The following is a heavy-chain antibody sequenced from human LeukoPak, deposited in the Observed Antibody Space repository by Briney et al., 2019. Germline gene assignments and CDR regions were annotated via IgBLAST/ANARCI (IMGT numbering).Heavy chain of an antibody. V-gene: IGHV4-39*07. CDR3: ARDDYGDYMLDY. J-gene: IGHJ4*02. Sequence: SETLSLTFTVSGGSISSSSYYWGWIRQPPGKGLEWIGSIYYSGSTYYNPSLKSRVTISVDTSKNQFSLKLSSVTAADTAVYYCARDDYGDYMLDYWGQGTLVTVSS. CDR1: GGSISSSSYY. D-gene: IGHD4-17*01. CDR2: IYYSGST.